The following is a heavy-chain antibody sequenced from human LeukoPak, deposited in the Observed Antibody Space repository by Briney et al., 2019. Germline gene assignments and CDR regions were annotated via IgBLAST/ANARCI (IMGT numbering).Heavy chain of an antibody. CDR1: GYTFTSYG. D-gene: IGHD6-13*01. J-gene: IGHJ4*02. CDR3: ATNQDSSSWYKPIDY. Sequence: ASVKVSCKASGYTFTSYGISWVRQAPGQGLEWMGWISAYNGNTNYAQKLQGRVTMTTDTSTSTAYMELRSLRSDDTAVYYCATNQDSSSWYKPIDYWGQGTLVTVSS. CDR2: ISAYNGNT. V-gene: IGHV1-18*01.